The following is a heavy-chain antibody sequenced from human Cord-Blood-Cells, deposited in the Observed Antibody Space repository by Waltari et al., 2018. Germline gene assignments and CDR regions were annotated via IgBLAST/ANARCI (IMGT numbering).Heavy chain of an antibody. J-gene: IGHJ4*02. V-gene: IGHV3-48*03. D-gene: IGHD4-17*01. Sequence: EVQLVESGGGLVQPGGSLRLSCAASGFTFSSYEMNWVRQAPGKGLEWVSYISSSGSTRYYADSVKGRFTISRDNAKNSLYLQMNSLRAEDTAVYYCARVAYGGNSYYFDYWGQGTLVTVSS. CDR1: GFTFSSYE. CDR2: ISSSGSTR. CDR3: ARVAYGGNSYYFDY.